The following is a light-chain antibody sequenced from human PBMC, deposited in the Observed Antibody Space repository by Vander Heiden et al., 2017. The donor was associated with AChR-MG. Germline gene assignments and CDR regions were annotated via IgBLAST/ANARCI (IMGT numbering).Light chain of an antibody. CDR3: QQYKSYPYS. V-gene: IGKV1-5*03. Sequence: DIQMTQSPSTLSASVGDRVTITCRASQNIINWLAWYQQKPGKAPKLLVYRSSSLQTGVPSRFSGSGSETEFTLTISSLQPDDSATYYCQQYKSYPYSFGQGTKLEIK. CDR1: QNIINW. J-gene: IGKJ2*03. CDR2: RSS.